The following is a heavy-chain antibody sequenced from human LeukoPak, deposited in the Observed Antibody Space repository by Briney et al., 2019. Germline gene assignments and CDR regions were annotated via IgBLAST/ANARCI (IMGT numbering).Heavy chain of an antibody. CDR1: GFTFSSYA. V-gene: IGHV3-23*01. CDR3: AKGMVVAATYYFAY. D-gene: IGHD2-15*01. CDR2: ISGSGGST. Sequence: GGSLRLSCAASGFTFSSYAMSWVRQAPGKGLEWVSDISGSGGSTYYADSVKGRFTTSRDNAKNTLYLQMNSLRAEDTALYYCAKGMVVAATYYFAYCGQATLLTVSS. J-gene: IGHJ4*02.